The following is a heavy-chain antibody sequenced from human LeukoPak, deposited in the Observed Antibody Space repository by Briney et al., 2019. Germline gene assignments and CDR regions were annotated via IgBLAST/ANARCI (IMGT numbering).Heavy chain of an antibody. V-gene: IGHV4-39*01. CDR1: GGSISSSSYY. J-gene: IGHJ4*02. D-gene: IGHD1-1*01. CDR3: ASARTKEYYFDY. CDR2: IYYSGST. Sequence: SETLSLTCTVSGGSISSSSYYWGWIRQPPGKGLEWIGSIYYSGSTYYNPSLKSRVTISVDTSKNQFSLKLSSVTAADTAVYYCASARTKEYYFDYWGQGTLVTVSS.